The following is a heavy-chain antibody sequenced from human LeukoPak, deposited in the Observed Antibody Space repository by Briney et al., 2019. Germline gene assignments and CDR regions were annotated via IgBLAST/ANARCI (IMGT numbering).Heavy chain of an antibody. V-gene: IGHV1-46*01. CDR1: GYTFTNHY. Sequence: ASVKVSCKASGYTFTNHYLHWVRQAPGQGLEWMGMINPSGGSTTYAQKLQGRVTMTGDTSTSTVYMELSSVRSDDTAIYYCARESFFFSEYYYDSRGWLDPWGQGTLVTVSS. CDR3: ARESFFFSEYYYDSRGWLDP. D-gene: IGHD3-22*01. CDR2: INPSGGST. J-gene: IGHJ5*02.